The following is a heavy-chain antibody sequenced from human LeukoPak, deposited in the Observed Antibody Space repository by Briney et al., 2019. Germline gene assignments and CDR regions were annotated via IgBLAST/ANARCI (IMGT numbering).Heavy chain of an antibody. CDR2: ISASGGST. J-gene: IGHJ6*03. D-gene: IGHD3-10*01. V-gene: IGHV3-23*01. Sequence: GGSLRLTCAASGFMFRDYYMSWVRQAPGKGLEWVSSISASGGSTNYADSVKGRFTISRDNSKNTVYLQMNSLRAEDTAVYYCAKVMKGSERLTMVRGVIIKTAGLYYMDVWGKGTTVTVSS. CDR1: GFMFRDYY. CDR3: AKVMKGSERLTMVRGVIIKTAGLYYMDV.